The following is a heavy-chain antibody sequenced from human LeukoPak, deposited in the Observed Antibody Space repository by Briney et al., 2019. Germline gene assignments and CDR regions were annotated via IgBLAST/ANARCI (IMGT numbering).Heavy chain of an antibody. Sequence: GGSLRLSCAASGFSFSTYWVHWVRQSPGKGLVWVSRINPDGSTTDYADSVKGRFTISRDNAKNTLYLQMNSLRAEDTAVYFCARDLRGNRDCWGQGTLVTVSS. CDR1: GFSFSTYW. V-gene: IGHV3-74*01. J-gene: IGHJ4*02. CDR3: ARDLRGNRDC. D-gene: IGHD4-23*01. CDR2: INPDGSTT.